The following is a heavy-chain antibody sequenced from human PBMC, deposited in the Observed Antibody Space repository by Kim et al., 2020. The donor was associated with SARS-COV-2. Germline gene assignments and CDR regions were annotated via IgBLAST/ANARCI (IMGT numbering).Heavy chain of an antibody. CDR2: IVGSGGYV. V-gene: IGHV3-23*01. J-gene: IGHJ4*02. Sequence: GGSLRLSCAASGFTFSSYVVSWVRQAPGKGLEWVSGIVGSGGYVYYADSVKGRFTISRDNSKDTLYLQMNSLRADDTAVYYCAKDNEKYCSSVSCYRFDSWGQGTQVTVPS. CDR3: AKDNEKYCSSVSCYRFDS. CDR1: GFTFSSYV. D-gene: IGHD2-2*02.